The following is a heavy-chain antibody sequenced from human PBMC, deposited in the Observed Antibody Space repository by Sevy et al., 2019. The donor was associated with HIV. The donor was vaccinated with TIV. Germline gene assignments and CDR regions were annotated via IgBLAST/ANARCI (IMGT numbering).Heavy chain of an antibody. J-gene: IGHJ4*02. V-gene: IGHV4-39*01. Sequence: LLQASETLSLTCTVSGASISSSGYYWGWIRQPPGKGLEWIASINYSGSTFYNPSLKSRVTISSDTSKNQFSLKLNSVTAADTAIYYCAGPTLTYSSGWSYYDSWCQGTVVTVSS. CDR2: INYSGST. CDR1: GASISSSGYY. D-gene: IGHD6-19*01. CDR3: AGPTLTYSSGWSYYDS.